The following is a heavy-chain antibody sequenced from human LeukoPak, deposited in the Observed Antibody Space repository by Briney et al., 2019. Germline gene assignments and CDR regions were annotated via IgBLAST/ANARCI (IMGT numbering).Heavy chain of an antibody. CDR3: ARDGPSSPTYREGGAY. Sequence: GGSLRLSCAASGFPFSSYWMSWVRQAPGKGLEWVANIKGDGSEKYYVDSVKGRFTMSRDNGKNLLYLQMNSLRAEDTAVYYCARDGPSSPTYREGGAYWGQGTPVTVSS. CDR2: IKGDGSEK. J-gene: IGHJ4*02. D-gene: IGHD4/OR15-4a*01. V-gene: IGHV3-7*03. CDR1: GFPFSSYW.